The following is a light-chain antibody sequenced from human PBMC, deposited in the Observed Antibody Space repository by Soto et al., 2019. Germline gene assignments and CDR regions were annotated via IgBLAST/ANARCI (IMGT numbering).Light chain of an antibody. CDR1: SSDVGGYNY. Sequence: QSALTQPRSLSGSPGPSVTISCTGTSSDVGGYNYVSWYQQHPGKAPKLMIYDVSKRPSGVPDRFSGSKSGNTASLTISGLQAEDEADYYCCSYAGSYTYVFGTGTKVTVL. J-gene: IGLJ1*01. V-gene: IGLV2-11*01. CDR2: DVS. CDR3: CSYAGSYTYV.